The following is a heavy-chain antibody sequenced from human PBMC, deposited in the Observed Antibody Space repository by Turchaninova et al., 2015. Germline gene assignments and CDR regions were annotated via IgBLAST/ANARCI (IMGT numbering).Heavy chain of an antibody. CDR3: AKHDLHYYYYMDV. CDR1: GFTFKPYA. V-gene: IGHV3-23*01. J-gene: IGHJ6*03. Sequence: GGGLVQPGGSLTLSCTASGFTFKPYAMSWVRQASGKGLEWVSSIIDNGLGTYYADSVKGRFALSRDNSKSTLYLQMNSLRAEDTAVYYCAKHDLHYYYYMDVWGKGTTVTVSS. CDR2: IIDNGLGT.